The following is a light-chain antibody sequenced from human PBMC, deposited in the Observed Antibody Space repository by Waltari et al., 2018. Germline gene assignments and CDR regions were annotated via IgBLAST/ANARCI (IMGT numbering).Light chain of an antibody. CDR3: TSDTSADTYI. CDR2: DVT. CDR1: SSDVGAYNY. J-gene: IGLJ1*01. Sequence: QSALTQPASVSGSPGQSITISCTGTSSDVGAYNYVSWYLQHPGKVPKLIIYDVTNRPSGVSGRFSGSKSGNTASLTISGLQGGDEADYFCTSDTSADTYIFGTGTTVTVL. V-gene: IGLV2-14*03.